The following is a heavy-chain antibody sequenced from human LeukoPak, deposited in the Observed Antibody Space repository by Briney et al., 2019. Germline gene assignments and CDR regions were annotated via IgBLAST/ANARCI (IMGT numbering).Heavy chain of an antibody. J-gene: IGHJ4*02. CDR1: GGSISSGGYY. CDR3: AREARSSSWYPSFDY. V-gene: IGHV4-30-2*01. D-gene: IGHD6-13*01. Sequence: SQTLSLTCTVSGGSISSGGYYWSWIRQPPGKGLEWIGYIYHSGSTYYNPPLKSRVTISVDRSKNQFSLKLSSVTAADTAVYYCAREARSSSWYPSFDYWGQGTLVTVSS. CDR2: IYHSGST.